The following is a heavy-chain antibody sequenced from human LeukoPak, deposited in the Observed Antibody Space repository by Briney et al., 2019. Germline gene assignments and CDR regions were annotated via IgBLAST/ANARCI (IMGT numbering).Heavy chain of an antibody. V-gene: IGHV4-34*01. Sequence: SETLSLTCAVYGGSFSGYYWSWIRQPPGKGLEWIGEINHSGSTNYNPSLKSRVTISVDTSKNQFSLKLSSVTAADTVVYYCARLRIAVAGLDYWGQGTLVTVSS. CDR3: ARLRIAVAGLDY. CDR2: INHSGST. J-gene: IGHJ4*02. CDR1: GGSFSGYY. D-gene: IGHD6-19*01.